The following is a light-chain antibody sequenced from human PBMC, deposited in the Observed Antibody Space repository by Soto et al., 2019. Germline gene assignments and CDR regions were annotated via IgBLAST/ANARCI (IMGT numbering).Light chain of an antibody. CDR3: QKYDTAPQT. V-gene: IGKV1-27*01. Sequence: DIQMTQSPSSLSASVGDTVTITCRAGQGIIDYLAWYQQRPGRVPRLLIYAASTLHTGVPSRFSGSGAGTDFTLTISSLQPEDVATYYCQKYDTAPQTVGPGTKVEIK. CDR1: QGIIDY. J-gene: IGKJ1*01. CDR2: AAS.